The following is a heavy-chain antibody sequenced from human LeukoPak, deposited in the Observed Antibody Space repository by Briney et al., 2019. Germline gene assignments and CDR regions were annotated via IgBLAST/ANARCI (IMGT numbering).Heavy chain of an antibody. J-gene: IGHJ4*02. CDR2: LSGSGATT. Sequence: GGSLRLSCAASGFTFSNYAMIWVRQAPGRGLEWVSALSGSGATTYYADSVKGRFTISRDNSKKTLFLQMNSLRAEDTAVYYCANGKSEYSGGWPRGTFWGQGTLVTVSS. V-gene: IGHV3-23*01. D-gene: IGHD6-19*01. CDR1: GFTFSNYA. CDR3: ANGKSEYSGGWPRGTF.